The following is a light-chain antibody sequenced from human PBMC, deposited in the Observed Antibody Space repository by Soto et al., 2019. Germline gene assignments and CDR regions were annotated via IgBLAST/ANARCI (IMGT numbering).Light chain of an antibody. CDR2: GAS. J-gene: IGKJ1*01. Sequence: EIGWTQSPGTLSFSPGEGATLSCRASQSVSSSYLVWYQQKPGQAPRLLIYGASTRATGIPARFSGSGSGTEFTLTISSLQSEDFATYYCQQYYSYPRTFGQGTKVDIK. CDR1: QSVSSSY. V-gene: IGKV3-20*01. CDR3: QQYYSYPRT.